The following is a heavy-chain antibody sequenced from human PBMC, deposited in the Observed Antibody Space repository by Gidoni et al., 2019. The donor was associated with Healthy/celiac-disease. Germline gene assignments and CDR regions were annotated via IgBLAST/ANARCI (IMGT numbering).Heavy chain of an antibody. J-gene: IGHJ6*02. CDR1: GGTFSSYA. Sequence: PGSSVKVSCKASGGTFSSYAISWVRQAPGQGLEWMGGIIPIFGTANYAQKFQGRVTITADESTSTAYMELSSLRSEDTAVYYCAREAHCSSTSCYGGHGRDYYYYGMDVWGQGTTVTVSS. CDR2: IIPIFGTA. CDR3: AREAHCSSTSCYGGHGRDYYYYGMDV. V-gene: IGHV1-69*01. D-gene: IGHD2-2*01.